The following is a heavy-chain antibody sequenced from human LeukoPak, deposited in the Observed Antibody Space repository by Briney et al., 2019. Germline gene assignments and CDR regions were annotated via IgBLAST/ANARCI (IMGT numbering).Heavy chain of an antibody. V-gene: IGHV3-48*01. CDR1: GLTISSYS. J-gene: IGHJ3*02. CDR2: ISSSSSTI. D-gene: IGHD1-26*01. Sequence: GGSLRLSCAASGLTISSYSMNWVRQAPGKGLQWVSYISSSSSTIYYADSVKGRFTISRDNAKNSLYLQMNSLRAEDTAVYYCARDPSEWELYLSAAFDIWGQGTMVTVSS. CDR3: ARDPSEWELYLSAAFDI.